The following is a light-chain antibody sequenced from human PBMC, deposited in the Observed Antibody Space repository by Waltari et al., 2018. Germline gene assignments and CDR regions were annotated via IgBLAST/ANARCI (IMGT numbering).Light chain of an antibody. CDR2: DTS. CDR1: QYVNKY. J-gene: IGKJ4*01. CDR3: QQCAISPLT. V-gene: IGKV1-33*01. Sequence: DVQLTQSPSPLSASVGDSVTITCRASQYVNKYLNWYQHRPGEAPKLLIYDTSNLQAGVPSRFSGSGHGTDFTLTISRLEPEDFAVYYCQQCAISPLTFGGGTKVEI.